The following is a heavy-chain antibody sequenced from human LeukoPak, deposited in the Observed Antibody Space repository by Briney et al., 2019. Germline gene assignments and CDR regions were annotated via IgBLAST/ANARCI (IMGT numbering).Heavy chain of an antibody. CDR3: AKDGLFSGFDY. CDR1: GFTFSSFE. V-gene: IGHV3-48*03. Sequence: GGSLRLSCGASGFTFSSFEMNWVRQAPGKGLEWVSYISSSGSTIYYADSVKGRFTISRDNAKNSLYLQMNSLRAEDTAVYYCAKDGLFSGFDYWGQGTLVTVSS. CDR2: ISSSGSTI. J-gene: IGHJ4*02. D-gene: IGHD2/OR15-2a*01.